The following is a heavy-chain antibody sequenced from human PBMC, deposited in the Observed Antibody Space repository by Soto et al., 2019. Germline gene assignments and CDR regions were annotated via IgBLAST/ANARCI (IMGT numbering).Heavy chain of an antibody. D-gene: IGHD1-1*01. J-gene: IGHJ6*02. V-gene: IGHV3-33*08. CDR3: ARDSPGGTEGTGYYYYGMDV. CDR2: IWGDGSRK. Sequence: SLRLSCAASGFTFSSYAMIWVRQAPGKGLEWVAVIWGDGSRKNYADSVKGRFTISRDNSESTLYLQMNSLRDEDTGVYFCARDSPGGTEGTGYYYYGMDVWGQGTTVTVSS. CDR1: GFTFSSYA.